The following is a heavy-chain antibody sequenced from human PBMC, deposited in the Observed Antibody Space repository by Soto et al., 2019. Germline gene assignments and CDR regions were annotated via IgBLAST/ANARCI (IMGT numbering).Heavy chain of an antibody. D-gene: IGHD2-15*01. CDR2: MFYSGLT. CDR1: GYSVTSSDYY. Sequence: PSDTLSLICSVSGYSVTSSDYYWAWIRQPPGKGLEWIGSMFYSGLTYYNPSLKSRVTLSVDTSKNQFSVRLNSVTAADTAVYYCAPLSVSLSGPYGIHVWGRVTTVPASS. J-gene: IGHJ6*02. CDR3: APLSVSLSGPYGIHV. V-gene: IGHV4-39*01.